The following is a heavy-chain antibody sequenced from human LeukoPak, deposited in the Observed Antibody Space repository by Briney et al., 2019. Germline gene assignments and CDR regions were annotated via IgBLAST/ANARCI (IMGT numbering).Heavy chain of an antibody. J-gene: IGHJ6*04. V-gene: IGHV3-48*03. CDR1: GFSLSSYA. D-gene: IGHD3-10*02. Sequence: AGGSLRLSCAVSGFSLSSYALSWVRQAPGKGLEWVSYISSSGSTIYYADSVKGRFTISRDNAKNSLYLQMNSLRAEDTAVYYCAELGITMIGGVWGKGTTVTISS. CDR2: ISSSGSTI. CDR3: AELGITMIGGV.